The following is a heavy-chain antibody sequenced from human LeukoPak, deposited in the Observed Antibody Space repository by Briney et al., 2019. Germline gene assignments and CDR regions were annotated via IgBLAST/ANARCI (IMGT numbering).Heavy chain of an antibody. CDR2: IYHSGST. D-gene: IGHD3-3*01. Sequence: PSQTLSLTCTVSGYSISRGYYWGWIRQPPGKGLEWIGSIYHSGSTYYNPSLKSRVTISVDTSKNQFSLKLSSVTAADTAVYYCARGSDHYDFWSGYYRGWFDPWGQGTLVTVSS. CDR1: GYSISRGYY. J-gene: IGHJ5*02. V-gene: IGHV4-38-2*02. CDR3: ARGSDHYDFWSGYYRGWFDP.